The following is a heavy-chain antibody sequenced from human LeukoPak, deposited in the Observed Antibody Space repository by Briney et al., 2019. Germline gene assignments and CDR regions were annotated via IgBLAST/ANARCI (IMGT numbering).Heavy chain of an antibody. CDR3: ARERGDGSGSYYMTANWFDP. Sequence: ASVKVSCKASGGTFSNYAISWVRQAPGQGLEWMGGIIPVFSTPNYAQKFQGRVTITADESTSTAYMELSSLRSEDTAVYYCARERGDGSGSYYMTANWFDPWGQGTLVTVSS. V-gene: IGHV1-69*13. CDR1: GGTFSNYA. D-gene: IGHD3-10*01. J-gene: IGHJ5*02. CDR2: IIPVFSTP.